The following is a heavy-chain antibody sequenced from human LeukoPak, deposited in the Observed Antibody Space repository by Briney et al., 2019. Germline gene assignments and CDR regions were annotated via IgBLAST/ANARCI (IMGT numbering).Heavy chain of an antibody. CDR3: ARLDSVAGFDY. CDR2: IYYSGST. Sequence: SETLSLTCTVSGGSISSYYWSWIRQPPGKGLEWIGYIYYSGSTNYNPSLKSRVTISADTSKNQFSLKLSSVTAADTAVYYCARLDSVAGFDYWGQGTLVTVSS. D-gene: IGHD6-19*01. J-gene: IGHJ4*02. V-gene: IGHV4-59*01. CDR1: GGSISSYY.